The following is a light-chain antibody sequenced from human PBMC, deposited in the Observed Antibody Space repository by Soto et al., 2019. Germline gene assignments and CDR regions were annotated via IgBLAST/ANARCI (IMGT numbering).Light chain of an antibody. CDR2: GAS. V-gene: IGKV3-20*01. CDR3: QQYGNSIPIT. Sequence: ESVLTQSPGTLSLSPVERATLSCMASQSVSSNYLAWYQQKPGQAPRLLIYGASTRATGIPDRFSGSGSGTDFTLTISRLEPEDSAVYYCQQYGNSIPITFGQGTRLEIK. CDR1: QSVSSNY. J-gene: IGKJ5*01.